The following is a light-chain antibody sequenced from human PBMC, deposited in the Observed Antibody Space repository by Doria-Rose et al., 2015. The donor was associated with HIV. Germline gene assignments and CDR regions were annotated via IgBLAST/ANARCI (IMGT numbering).Light chain of an antibody. CDR3: QSYDSTNHVV. J-gene: IGLJ2*01. CDR2: EDD. Sequence: LTQPPSVSESPGKTVTISCTRSSGSIVSNYVQWYQQRPGSSPTTVIYEDDQRPSGVPDRFSGSIDISSNSASVTISGLKTEDEADCYCQSYDSTNHVVFGGGTKLTVI. CDR1: SGSIVSNY. V-gene: IGLV6-57*01.